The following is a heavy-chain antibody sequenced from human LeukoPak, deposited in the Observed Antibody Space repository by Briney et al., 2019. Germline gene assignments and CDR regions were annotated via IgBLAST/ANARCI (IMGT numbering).Heavy chain of an antibody. CDR1: GFTFSSYA. J-gene: IGHJ4*02. V-gene: IGHV3-23*01. CDR3: EKGRGSGYAGLYYFDY. Sequence: PGGSLRLSCAASGFTFSSYAMSWVRQAPGKGLEWVSAISGSGGSTYYADSVKGRFTISRDNSKNTLYLQMNSLRAEDTAVYYCEKGRGSGYAGLYYFDYWGQGTLVTVSS. CDR2: ISGSGGST. D-gene: IGHD5-12*01.